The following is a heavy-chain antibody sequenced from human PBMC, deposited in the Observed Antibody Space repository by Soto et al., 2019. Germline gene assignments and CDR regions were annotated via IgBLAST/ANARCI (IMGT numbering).Heavy chain of an antibody. V-gene: IGHV3-7*05. J-gene: IGHJ4*02. CDR1: GFSFSDYW. Sequence: ESVGGLVQPGGSLRVSCETSGFSFSDYWMSWVRQSPGKGMEWVANVKQDGSEKNYVDSVKGRFSISRDNARKSVYLQMNSLRGEDTAVYHCAAGRWMVRYWGQGTLVTVSS. CDR3: AAGRWMVRY. CDR2: VKQDGSEK. D-gene: IGHD5-18*01.